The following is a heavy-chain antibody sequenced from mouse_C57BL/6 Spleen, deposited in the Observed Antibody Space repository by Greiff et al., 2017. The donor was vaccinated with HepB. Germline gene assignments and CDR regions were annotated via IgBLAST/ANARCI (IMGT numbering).Heavy chain of an antibody. D-gene: IGHD3-2*02. CDR2: IYPGDGDT. V-gene: IGHV1-80*01. Sequence: QVHVKQSGAELVKPGASVKISCKASGYAFSSYWMNWVKQRPGKGLEWIGQIYPGDGDTNYNGKFKGKATLTADKSSSTAYMQLSSLTSEDSAVYFCARSGDSSGYNYWGQGTTLTVSS. CDR3: ARSGDSSGYNY. CDR1: GYAFSSYW. J-gene: IGHJ2*01.